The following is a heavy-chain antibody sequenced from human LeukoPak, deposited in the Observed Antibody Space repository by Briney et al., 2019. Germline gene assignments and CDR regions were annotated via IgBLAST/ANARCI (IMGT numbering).Heavy chain of an antibody. V-gene: IGHV1-46*03. CDR1: GYTFTSYY. Sequence: GASVKVSCKASGYTFTSYYMHWVRQAPGQGLEWMGIINPSGGSTSYAQKFQGRVTMTRDTSTSTVYMELSSLRSEDTAVYYCARDRASLSTSGGSYYIYWGQGTLVTVSS. D-gene: IGHD1-26*01. CDR2: INPSGGST. J-gene: IGHJ4*02. CDR3: ARDRASLSTSGGSYYIY.